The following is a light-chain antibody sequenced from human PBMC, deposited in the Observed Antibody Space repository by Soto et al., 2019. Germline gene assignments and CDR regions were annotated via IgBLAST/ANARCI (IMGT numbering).Light chain of an antibody. CDR2: DTS. Sequence: EIVWTQSPATLSLSPGERATLSCRASQSVSNYLAWYQQKPGQAHRLLIYDTSTRAPGIPARFSGSGSGTDFTLTVSSLEPEDFAVYYCQQRSSWPPWSFGQGTKVEIK. CDR3: QQRSSWPPWS. CDR1: QSVSNY. J-gene: IGKJ1*01. V-gene: IGKV3-11*01.